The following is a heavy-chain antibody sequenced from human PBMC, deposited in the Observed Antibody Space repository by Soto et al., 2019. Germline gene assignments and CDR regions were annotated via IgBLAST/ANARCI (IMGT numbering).Heavy chain of an antibody. CDR2: IYYSGST. CDR1: GGSISSSSYY. J-gene: IGHJ3*02. D-gene: IGHD3-10*01. V-gene: IGHV4-39*01. CDR3: ARHGGGSGSYYLREGDAFDI. Sequence: QLQLQESGPGLVKPSETLSLTCTVSGGSISSSSYYWGWIRQPPGKGLEWIGSIYYSGSTYYNPSLKSRVTISVDTSKNQFSLKLSSVTAADTAVYYCARHGGGSGSYYLREGDAFDIWGQGTMVTVSS.